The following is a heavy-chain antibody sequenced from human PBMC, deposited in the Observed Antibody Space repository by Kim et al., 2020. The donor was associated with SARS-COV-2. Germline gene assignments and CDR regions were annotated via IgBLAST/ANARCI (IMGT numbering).Heavy chain of an antibody. D-gene: IGHD3-16*01. CDR1: GYTFTSYD. J-gene: IGHJ5*02. V-gene: IGHV1-8*01. CDR2: MNPNSGNT. CDR3: ARRRTMTLGGRWFDP. Sequence: ASVKVSCKASGYTFTSYDINWVRQATGQGLEWMGWMNPNSGNTGYAQKFQGRVTMTRNTSISTAYMELSSLRSEDTAVYYCARRRTMTLGGRWFDPWGQGTLVTVSS.